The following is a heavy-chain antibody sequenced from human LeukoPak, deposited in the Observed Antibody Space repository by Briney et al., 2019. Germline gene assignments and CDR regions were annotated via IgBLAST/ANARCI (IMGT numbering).Heavy chain of an antibody. D-gene: IGHD3-22*01. CDR2: ISGSGGST. CDR1: GFTFRSYD. J-gene: IGHJ4*02. Sequence: GGLLRLFCAASGFTFRSYDMHWVRQDPRKGMEWVSAISGSGGSTYYADSVKGRFTISRDNSKNTLYLQMNSLRAGDTAVYYCVRDSSGFDYWGQGILVTISS. V-gene: IGHV3-23*01. CDR3: VRDSSGFDY.